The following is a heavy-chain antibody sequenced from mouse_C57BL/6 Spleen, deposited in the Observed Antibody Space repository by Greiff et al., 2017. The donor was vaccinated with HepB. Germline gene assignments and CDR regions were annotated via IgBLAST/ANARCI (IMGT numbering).Heavy chain of an antibody. CDR1: GYTFTSYW. D-gene: IGHD1-1*01. V-gene: IGHV1S81*02. J-gene: IGHJ2*01. CDR2: TNPTNGRT. CDR3: ARIKKIVATYVDY. Sequence: VQLQQSGAELVKAGASVKMSCKASGYTFTSYWMHWVKQRLGQGLEWFAETNPTNGRTYYNEKFKSKATLTVDKSSSTAYMLLRGPTFEDSAVYYFARIKKIVATYVDYWGQGTTLTVSS.